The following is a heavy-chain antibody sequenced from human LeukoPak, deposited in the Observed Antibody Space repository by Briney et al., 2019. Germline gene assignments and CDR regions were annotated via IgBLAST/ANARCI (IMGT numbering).Heavy chain of an antibody. CDR1: GFTFSSYG. CDR2: ISYDGSNK. D-gene: IGHD3-22*01. J-gene: IGHJ3*02. CDR3: AKEGAPYDSSGYYLPGYAFDI. V-gene: IGHV3-30*18. Sequence: GGSLRLSCAASGFTFSSYGMHWVRQAPGKGLEWVAVISYDGSNKYYADSVKGRFTISRDNSKNTLYLQMNSLRAEDTAVYYCAKEGAPYDSSGYYLPGYAFDIWGQGTMVTVSS.